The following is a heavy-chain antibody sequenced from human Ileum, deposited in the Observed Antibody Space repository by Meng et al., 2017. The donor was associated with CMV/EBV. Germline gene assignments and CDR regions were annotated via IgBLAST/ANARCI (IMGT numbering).Heavy chain of an antibody. V-gene: IGHV4-4*07. Sequence: VSLPESGPGLLRPSGTLSLTCTVSGASLRTSSWNWIRQSAGSRLEWIGRICGTGTTNYNPSFKSRVTLSLDKSKNQFSLKLSSVTAADTAVYYCARRIREVREISWENWLAPWGQGTLVTVSS. D-gene: IGHD3-10*01. CDR1: GASLRTSS. CDR3: ARRIREVREISWENWLAP. J-gene: IGHJ5*02. CDR2: ICGTGTT.